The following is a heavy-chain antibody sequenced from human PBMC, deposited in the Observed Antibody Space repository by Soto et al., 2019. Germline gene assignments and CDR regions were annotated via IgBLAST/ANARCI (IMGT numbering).Heavy chain of an antibody. Sequence: VGSLRLSCAASGFTFSSYAMGWVRQGPGKGLEWVAVVSIGGSTHYADSVRGRFTISRDNSKNTLSLQMNSLTAEDTAVYFCAKRRGAGGHFDYWGQRALVTVSS. J-gene: IGHJ4*02. CDR2: VSIGGST. V-gene: IGHV3-23*01. CDR1: GFTFSSYA. CDR3: AKRRGAGGHFDY. D-gene: IGHD2-15*01.